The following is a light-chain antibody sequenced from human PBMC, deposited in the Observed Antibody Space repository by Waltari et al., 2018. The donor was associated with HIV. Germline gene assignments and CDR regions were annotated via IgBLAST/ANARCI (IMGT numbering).Light chain of an antibody. Sequence: DIVMTQSPDSLAVSLGERATINCKSSQSLLYRANNKNYLAWSQQKPGQPPKLLIYWASTREAGVPDRFSGSGSGTDFTLTISSLQADDVAVYYCHQYFSAPWTFGQGTKVEIK. CDR2: WAS. V-gene: IGKV4-1*01. CDR3: HQYFSAPWT. J-gene: IGKJ1*01. CDR1: QSLLYRANNKNY.